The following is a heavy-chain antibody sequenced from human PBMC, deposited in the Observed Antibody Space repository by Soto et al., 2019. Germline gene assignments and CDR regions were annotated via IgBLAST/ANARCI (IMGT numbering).Heavy chain of an antibody. D-gene: IGHD5-18*01. CDR3: ARRYGSCFDY. Sequence: GGSLRLSCAASGFTFSSYSMNWVRQAPGEGQGLRRGLEYVSAISSNGGSTYYANSVKGRFTISRDNSKNTLYLQMGSLRAEDMAVYYCARRYGSCFDYWGQGTLVTVSS. V-gene: IGHV3-64*01. CDR2: ISSNGGST. J-gene: IGHJ4*02. CDR1: GFTFSSYS.